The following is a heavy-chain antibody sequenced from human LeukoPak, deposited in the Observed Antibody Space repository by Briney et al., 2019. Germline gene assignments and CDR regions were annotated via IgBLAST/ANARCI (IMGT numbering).Heavy chain of an antibody. CDR3: ARHRYYYYYMDV. V-gene: IGHV4-39*01. CDR1: GGSISSGSYY. J-gene: IGHJ6*03. Sequence: SETLSLTCTVSGGSISSGSYYWGWIRQPPGKGLEWIGSIYYSGSTYYNPSLKSRVTISVDTSKNQFSLKLSSVTAADTAVYYCARHRYYYYYMDVWGKGTTVTISS. CDR2: IYYSGST.